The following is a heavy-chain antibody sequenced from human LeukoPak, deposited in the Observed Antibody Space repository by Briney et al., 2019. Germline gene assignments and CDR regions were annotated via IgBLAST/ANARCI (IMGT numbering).Heavy chain of an antibody. CDR1: GFTFNNLW. Sequence: GGSLRLSCAASGFTFNNLWMHWVRQAPGKGLVWVSRVDSDGSTTRYADAVKGRFTISRDNAKNTLYLQMNSLRAEDTGIYYCVKGGGPRGFDYWGQGILVTVSS. V-gene: IGHV3-74*01. D-gene: IGHD3-10*01. CDR3: VKGGGPRGFDY. CDR2: VDSDGSTT. J-gene: IGHJ4*02.